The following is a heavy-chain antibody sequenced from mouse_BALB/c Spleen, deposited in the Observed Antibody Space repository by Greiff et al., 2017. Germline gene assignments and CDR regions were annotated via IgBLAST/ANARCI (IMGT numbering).Heavy chain of an antibody. V-gene: IGHV14-3*02. J-gene: IGHJ2*01. D-gene: IGHD1-3*01. CDR1: GFNIKDTY. CDR2: IDPANGNT. Sequence: VHVKQSGAELVKPGASVKLSCTASGFNIKDTYMHWVKQRPEQGLEWIGRIDPANGNTKYDPKFQGKATITADTSSNTAYLQLSSLTSEDTAVYYCAVNSYFDYWGQGTTLTVSS. CDR3: AVNSYFDY.